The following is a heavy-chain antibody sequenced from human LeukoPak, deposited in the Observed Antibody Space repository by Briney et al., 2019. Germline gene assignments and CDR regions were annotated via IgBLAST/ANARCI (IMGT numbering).Heavy chain of an antibody. CDR2: IYTSGST. J-gene: IGHJ4*02. CDR1: GGSISSGSYY. Sequence: SQTLSLTCTVSGGSISSGSYYWSWIRQPAGKGLEWIGRIYTSGSTNYNPSLKSRVTISVDTSKNQFFLKLSSVTAADTAVYYCARDRGDDFWSGYYMGEGVPYYFDYWGQGTLVTVSS. V-gene: IGHV4-61*02. CDR3: ARDRGDDFWSGYYMGEGVPYYFDY. D-gene: IGHD3-3*01.